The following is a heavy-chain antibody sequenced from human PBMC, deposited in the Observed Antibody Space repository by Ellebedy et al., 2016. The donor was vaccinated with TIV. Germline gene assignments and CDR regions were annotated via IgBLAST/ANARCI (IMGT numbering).Heavy chain of an antibody. CDR1: GFTFSNYA. Sequence: PGGSLRLSCAASGFTFSNYAMSWVRQAPEKGLEWVSGFGVSGDSTYYADSVKGRFTISRDNSKNTLYLQMNSLRAEDTAVYYCAKVIGLSITSFDYWGQGTLVTVSS. CDR3: AKVIGLSITSFDY. D-gene: IGHD3-10*01. V-gene: IGHV3-23*01. CDR2: FGVSGDST. J-gene: IGHJ4*02.